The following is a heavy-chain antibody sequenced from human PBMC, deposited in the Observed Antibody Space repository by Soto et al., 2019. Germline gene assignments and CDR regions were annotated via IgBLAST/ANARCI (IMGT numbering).Heavy chain of an antibody. CDR3: ARDKDRPQIGGNYSYALDV. V-gene: IGHV1-69*12. CDR1: GGTFGNSA. Sequence: QVQLVQSGAEVKKPGSSVTVSCKASGGTFGNSAISWVRQAPGQGLEWMGGIIPIFHTPDYAQKYKGRVTICADESKSTAYMELPSLRSEDTAVYYCARDKDRPQIGGNYSYALDVWGQGTTVTVSS. J-gene: IGHJ6*02. CDR2: IIPIFHTP.